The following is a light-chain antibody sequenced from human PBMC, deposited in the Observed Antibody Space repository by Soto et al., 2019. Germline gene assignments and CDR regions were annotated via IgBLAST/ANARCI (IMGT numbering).Light chain of an antibody. CDR2: GVT. J-gene: IGLJ1*01. CDR1: SSDVGGFEY. V-gene: IGLV2-14*01. CDR3: GSITRSSTSV. Sequence: QPSLSHPACVSPSPGNTITISCTGTSSDVGGFEYVSWYQHQPGKAPKLIIYGVTKRPSGVSNRFSGSKSGNTASLTISGIQAEDEGDYYCGSITRSSTSVFGTGTKVTVL.